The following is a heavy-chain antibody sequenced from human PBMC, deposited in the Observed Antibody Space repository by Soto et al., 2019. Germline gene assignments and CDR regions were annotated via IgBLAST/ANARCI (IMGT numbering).Heavy chain of an antibody. Sequence: QVQLQESGPGLVKPSQTLSLTCTVSGGSISSGGYYWSWIRQHPGKGLEWIGYIYYSGSTYYNPSLKSRVTISVDTSKNQFSLKLSSMTAADTAVYYCARTFPGAGTGAFDIWGQGTMVTVSS. CDR3: ARTFPGAGTGAFDI. CDR1: GGSISSGGYY. V-gene: IGHV4-31*03. D-gene: IGHD6-13*01. J-gene: IGHJ3*02. CDR2: IYYSGST.